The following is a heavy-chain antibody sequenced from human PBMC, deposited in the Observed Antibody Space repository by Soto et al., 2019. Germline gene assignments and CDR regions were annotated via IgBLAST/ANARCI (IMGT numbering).Heavy chain of an antibody. Sequence: QVQLVESGGGVVQPGRSLRLSCAASGFTFSSYAMHWVRQAPGKWLEWVAVISYDGSNKYYADSVKGRFTISRDNSKNTLYLQMNSLRAEDTAVYYCARDPTDLDCTNGVCYDFDYWGQGTLVTVSS. V-gene: IGHV3-30-3*01. CDR3: ARDPTDLDCTNGVCYDFDY. CDR1: GFTFSSYA. CDR2: ISYDGSNK. J-gene: IGHJ4*02. D-gene: IGHD2-8*01.